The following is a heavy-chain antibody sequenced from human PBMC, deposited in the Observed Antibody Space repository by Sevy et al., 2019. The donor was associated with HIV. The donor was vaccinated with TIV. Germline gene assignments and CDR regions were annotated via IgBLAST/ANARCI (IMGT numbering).Heavy chain of an antibody. Sequence: GGSLRLSCAASGFTFSSYWMSWVRQAPGKGLEWVATISFDATNKHYADSVKGRFTISRDNFRNSLFLQMDSLGPEDTAVYYCALERLSSDVAEYFQNWGQGTLVTVSS. CDR1: GFTFSSYW. J-gene: IGHJ1*01. CDR3: ALERLSSDVAEYFQN. V-gene: IGHV3-30-3*01. D-gene: IGHD1-1*01. CDR2: ISFDATNK.